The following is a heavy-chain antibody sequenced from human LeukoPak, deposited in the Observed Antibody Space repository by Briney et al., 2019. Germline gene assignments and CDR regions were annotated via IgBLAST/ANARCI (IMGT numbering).Heavy chain of an antibody. J-gene: IGHJ3*02. Sequence: PSETLSLTCAVSGGSISSGGYSWSWIRQPPGKGLEWIGYIYHSGSTYYNPSLKSRVTISVDRSKNQFSLKLSSVTAADTAVYYCARNRDKPKAFDIWGQGTMVTVSS. D-gene: IGHD1-14*01. CDR3: ARNRDKPKAFDI. CDR1: GGSISSGGYS. V-gene: IGHV4-30-2*01. CDR2: IYHSGST.